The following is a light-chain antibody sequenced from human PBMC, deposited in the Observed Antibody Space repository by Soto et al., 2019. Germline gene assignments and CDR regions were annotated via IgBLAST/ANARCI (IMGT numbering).Light chain of an antibody. CDR2: GAS. Sequence: EIVLTQSPGTLSLSPGERATLSCRASQSVRSNSLAWYQQKPGQAPRLLIYGASTRATGIPDRFSGSGSGTDFTLTINSLQSEDFAIYYCQHYANWPLTFGGGTKVESK. CDR3: QHYANWPLT. CDR1: QSVRSNS. J-gene: IGKJ4*01. V-gene: IGKV3-20*01.